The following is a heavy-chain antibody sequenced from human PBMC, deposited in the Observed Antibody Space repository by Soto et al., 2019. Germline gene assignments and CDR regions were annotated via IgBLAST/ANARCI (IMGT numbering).Heavy chain of an antibody. CDR3: ARRGSRFDY. J-gene: IGHJ4*02. CDR1: GGSISSYY. Sequence: LSETLSLTCTVSGGSISSYYWSWIRQPPGKGLEWIGYIYYSGSTNYNPSLKSRVTISVDTSKNQFSLKLSSVTAADPAVYYCARRGSRFDYWGQGTLVTVSS. CDR2: IYYSGST. V-gene: IGHV4-59*08.